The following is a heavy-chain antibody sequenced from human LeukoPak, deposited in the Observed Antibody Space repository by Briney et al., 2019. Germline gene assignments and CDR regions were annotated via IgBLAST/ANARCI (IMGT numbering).Heavy chain of an antibody. J-gene: IGHJ4*02. CDR1: GGSFSGYY. D-gene: IGHD2-2*02. V-gene: IGHV4-34*01. CDR2: INHSGST. Sequence: SETLSLTCAVYGGSFSGYYWSWIRQPPGKRLEWIGEINHSGSTNYNPSLKSRVTISVDTSKNQFSLKLSSVTAADTAVYYCARHPICSSTSCHNYFDYWGQGTLVTVSS. CDR3: ARHPICSSTSCHNYFDY.